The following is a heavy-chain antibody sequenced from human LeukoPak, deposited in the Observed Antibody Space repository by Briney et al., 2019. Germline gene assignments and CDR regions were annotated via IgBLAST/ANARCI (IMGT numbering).Heavy chain of an antibody. D-gene: IGHD2-15*01. CDR2: ISGSGGST. J-gene: IGHJ4*02. V-gene: IGHV3-23*01. CDR3: AKLISGPYYFDY. Sequence: PSETLSLTCTVSGGSVSSGSYYWSWIRQPPGKGLEWVSAISGSGGSTYYADSVKGRFTISRDNSKNTLYLQINSLRAEDTAVYYCAKLISGPYYFDYWGQGTLVTVSS. CDR1: GGSVSSGSYY.